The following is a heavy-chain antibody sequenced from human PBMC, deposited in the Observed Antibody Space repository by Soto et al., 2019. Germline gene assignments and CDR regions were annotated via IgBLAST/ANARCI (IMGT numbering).Heavy chain of an antibody. V-gene: IGHV1-18*01. CDR1: GYTFTSYS. D-gene: IGHD2-21*01. J-gene: IGHJ3*02. CDR3: ASRGYCGGDCYSDCHAFDI. Sequence: QVQLVQSGAEVKKPGASVKVSCKASGYTFTSYSIIWVRQAPGQGLEWMGWISAYNGNTNYAQKLQGRVTMTTATTTSTAYMEVRSLTSDDTYVYYGASRGYCGGDCYSDCHAFDIWGKGTMVTVSS. CDR2: ISAYNGNT.